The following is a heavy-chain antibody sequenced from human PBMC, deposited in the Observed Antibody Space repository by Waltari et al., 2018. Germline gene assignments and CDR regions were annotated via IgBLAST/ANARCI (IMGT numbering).Heavy chain of an antibody. Sequence: QVQLVESGGGVVQPGGSLRLSCAASGFTFSSYGMHWVRQAPGKGVAWVAFIRYDGSNKYYADSVKGRFTISRDNSKNTLYLQMNSLRAEDTAVYYCAKGAAAAGTGYYYYYYYMDVWGKGTTVTVSS. J-gene: IGHJ6*03. CDR3: AKGAAAAGTGYYYYYYYMDV. CDR2: IRYDGSNK. V-gene: IGHV3-30*02. D-gene: IGHD6-13*01. CDR1: GFTFSSYG.